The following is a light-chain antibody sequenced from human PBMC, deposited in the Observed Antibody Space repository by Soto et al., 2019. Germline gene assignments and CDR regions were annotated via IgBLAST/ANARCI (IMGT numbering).Light chain of an antibody. J-gene: IGKJ1*01. CDR1: KSFSRSY. V-gene: IGKV3-20*01. CDR2: GAS. CDR3: QQYGDSSRT. Sequence: SKSFSRSYLAWYQQKNGQAPRXXIYGASSRATGIPDRFSGSGYGTDVNLTISRLEPEDFAVYYCQQYGDSSRTFGQGTKVDIK.